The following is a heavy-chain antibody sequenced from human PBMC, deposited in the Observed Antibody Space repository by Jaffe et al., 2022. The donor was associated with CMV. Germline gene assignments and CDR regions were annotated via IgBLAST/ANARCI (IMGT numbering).Heavy chain of an antibody. J-gene: IGHJ4*02. CDR2: ISGSGGST. D-gene: IGHD6-19*01. Sequence: EVQLVESGGGLVQPGGSLRLSCAASGFTFSSYAMSWVRQAPGKGLEWVSAISGSGGSTYYADSVKGRFTISRDNSKNTLYLQMNSLRAEDTAVYYCAKVGRPRGIAVAPTPFDYWGQGTLVTVSS. CDR1: GFTFSSYA. V-gene: IGHV3-23*04. CDR3: AKVGRPRGIAVAPTPFDY.